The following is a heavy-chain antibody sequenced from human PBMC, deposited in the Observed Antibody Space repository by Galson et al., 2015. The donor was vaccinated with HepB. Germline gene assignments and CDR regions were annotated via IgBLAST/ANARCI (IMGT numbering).Heavy chain of an antibody. J-gene: IGHJ4*02. CDR3: AKGVLYGDFHFDY. Sequence: SLRLSCAASGFTFSSYAMSWVRQAPGKGLEWVSAISGSGGSTYYADSVKGRFTISRDNSKNTLYLQMNSLRAEDTAVYYCAKGVLYGDFHFDYWGQGTLVTVSS. CDR2: ISGSGGST. V-gene: IGHV3-23*01. CDR1: GFTFSSYA. D-gene: IGHD4-17*01.